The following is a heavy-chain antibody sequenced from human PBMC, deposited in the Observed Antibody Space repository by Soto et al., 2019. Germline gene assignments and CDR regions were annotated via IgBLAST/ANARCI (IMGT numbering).Heavy chain of an antibody. V-gene: IGHV4-61*01. CDR3: ASAFDGNSIAY. CDR2: IYYSGST. Sequence: QVQLQESGPGLVKPSETLSLTCTVSGGSVSSGSYYWSWIRQPPGKGLEWIGYIYYSGSTNYNPSLKRRVTISVDTSKSRFALKLSSVTAADTAVYYCASAFDGNSIAYWGQGTLVTVSS. D-gene: IGHD4-17*01. CDR1: GGSVSSGSYY. J-gene: IGHJ4*02.